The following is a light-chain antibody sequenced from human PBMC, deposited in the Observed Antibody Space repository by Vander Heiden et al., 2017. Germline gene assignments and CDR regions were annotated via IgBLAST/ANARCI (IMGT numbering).Light chain of an antibody. CDR1: QRIRDD. CDR2: AAS. Sequence: AIQMTQSPSSLSASVGDRVTIPCRASQRIRDDLGWYQQKPGKAPKLLIYAASSLQSGVPSRFSGSGFGTDFTLTISSLQPEDFATYYCLQDYSFPYTFGQGTKLEMK. V-gene: IGKV1-6*01. CDR3: LQDYSFPYT. J-gene: IGKJ2*01.